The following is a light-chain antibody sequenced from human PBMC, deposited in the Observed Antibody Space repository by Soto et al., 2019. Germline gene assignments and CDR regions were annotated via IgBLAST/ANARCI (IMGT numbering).Light chain of an antibody. Sequence: QSALTQPASVSGSPGQSITISCTGTSSDVGSYNLVSWYQQHPGKAPKLVIYEASKRPSGVSNRFSGSKSGNTASLTISGLQAEDEADYYCCSCVPSATFTWVFGGGTKLTVL. CDR1: SSDVGSYNL. CDR2: EAS. V-gene: IGLV2-23*01. J-gene: IGLJ3*02. CDR3: CSCVPSATFTWV.